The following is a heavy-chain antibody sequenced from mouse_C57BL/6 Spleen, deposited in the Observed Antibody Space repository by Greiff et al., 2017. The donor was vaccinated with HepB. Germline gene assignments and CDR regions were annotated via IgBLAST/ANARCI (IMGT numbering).Heavy chain of an antibody. Sequence: VKLQESGAELARPGASVKMSCKASGYTFTSYTMHWVKQRPGQGLEWIGYINPSSGYTKYNQKFKDKATLTADKSSSTAYMQLSSVTSEDSAVYYCARWGGKGYFDVWGTRTTVTVSS. CDR2: INPSSGYT. CDR3: ARWGGKGYFDV. V-gene: IGHV1-4*01. D-gene: IGHD1-1*02. J-gene: IGHJ1*03. CDR1: GYTFTSYT.